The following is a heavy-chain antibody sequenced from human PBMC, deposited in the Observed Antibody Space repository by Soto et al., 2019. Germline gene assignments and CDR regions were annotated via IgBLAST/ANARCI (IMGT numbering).Heavy chain of an antibody. J-gene: IGHJ5*02. Sequence: EAQLLESGGGLAQPGGSLRLSCAASGFTFSSYAMSWVRQAPGKGLEWVSAISGSGGSPYFADSVKGRFTISRDNSKNTLYLQMNSLRAEDTAVYYCARGKNGTGFLDWFDPWGQGTLVIVSS. CDR1: GFTFSSYA. CDR2: ISGSGGSP. V-gene: IGHV3-23*01. CDR3: ARGKNGTGFLDWFDP. D-gene: IGHD1-1*01.